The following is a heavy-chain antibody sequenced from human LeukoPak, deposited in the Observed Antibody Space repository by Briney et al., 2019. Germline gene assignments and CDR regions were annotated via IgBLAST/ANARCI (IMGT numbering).Heavy chain of an antibody. CDR3: ARVRSSSPSALDAFDI. CDR2: ISSSSSYI. Sequence: GGSLRLSCAASGFTFSSYAMSWVRQAPGKGLEWVSSISSSSSYIYYADSVKGRFTISRDNAKNSLYLQMNSLRAEDTAVYYCARVRSSSPSALDAFDIWGQGTMVTVSS. V-gene: IGHV3-21*01. J-gene: IGHJ3*02. CDR1: GFTFSSYA. D-gene: IGHD6-6*01.